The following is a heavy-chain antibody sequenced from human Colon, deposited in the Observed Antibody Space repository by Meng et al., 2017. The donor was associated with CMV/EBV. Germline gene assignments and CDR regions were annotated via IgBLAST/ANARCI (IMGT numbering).Heavy chain of an antibody. CDR3: ARQLPSTFDY. J-gene: IGHJ4*02. V-gene: IGHV3-23*01. CDR2: ITGTGNNI. Sequence: GESLKISCAATGFTFSIYAMCWVRQAPGKGLEWVSSITGTGNNIYYADSVRGRFIISRDNSKNTLYLQMNSLRAEDTAVYYCARQLPSTFDYWGQGTLVTVSS. D-gene: IGHD2-2*01. CDR1: GFTFSIYA.